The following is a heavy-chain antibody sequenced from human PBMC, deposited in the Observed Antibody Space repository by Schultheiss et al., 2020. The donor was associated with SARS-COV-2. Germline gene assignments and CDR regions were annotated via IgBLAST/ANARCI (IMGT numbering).Heavy chain of an antibody. CDR1: GFTFSSYD. J-gene: IGHJ4*02. Sequence: GGSLRLSCAASGFTFSSYDMHWVRQAPGKGLEWVSAISGSGGSTYYADSVKGRFTISRDNSKNTLYLQMNSLRAEDTAVYYCAREQGIAVAGTFDYWGQGTLVTVSS. CDR3: AREQGIAVAGTFDY. D-gene: IGHD6-19*01. CDR2: ISGSGGST. V-gene: IGHV3-23*01.